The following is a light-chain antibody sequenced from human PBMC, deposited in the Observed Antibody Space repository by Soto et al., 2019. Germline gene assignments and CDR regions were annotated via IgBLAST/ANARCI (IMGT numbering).Light chain of an antibody. Sequence: DIQRTKAPITLSGAVGDRDTITCRASQTRSSWLAWYQQKPWKAHKLMIYKASTLKSGVPSRFSGSGSGTEFTLTISSLEPEDVAAYYCQQRSNWPSITFGQGTKVD. V-gene: IGKV1-5*03. CDR2: KAS. CDR1: QTRSSW. CDR3: QQRSNWPSIT. J-gene: IGKJ3*01.